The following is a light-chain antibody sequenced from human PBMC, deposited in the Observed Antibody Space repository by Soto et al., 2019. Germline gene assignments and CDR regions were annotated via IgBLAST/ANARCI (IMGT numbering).Light chain of an antibody. V-gene: IGKV3-20*01. CDR1: QTIRSNY. CDR2: GAS. Sequence: ETVLTQSPGTLSLSPGERATLSCRASQTIRSNYLAWYRQTPGQAPRLLIYGASNRATGIADRFSGSGSGKVLPLIISRLEPEDFALYYCQQDGSSPSTFVQGTTVEIK. CDR3: QQDGSSPST. J-gene: IGKJ1*01.